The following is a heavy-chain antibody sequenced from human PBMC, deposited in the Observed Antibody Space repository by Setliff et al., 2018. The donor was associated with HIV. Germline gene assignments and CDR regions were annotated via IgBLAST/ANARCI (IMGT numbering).Heavy chain of an antibody. CDR1: GGSFSGYH. J-gene: IGHJ6*03. D-gene: IGHD2-8*02. Sequence: SETLSLTCAVYGGSFSGYHWNWIRRPPGKGLEWIGEINHRGRTRCNPSLKSRVTISVDTSKTQFSLKLSSVTAADTAVYYCARVSSTYWYSIFRNYYYHMDVWGKGTTVTVSS. CDR3: ARVSSTYWYSIFRNYYYHMDV. CDR2: INHRGRT. V-gene: IGHV4-34*01.